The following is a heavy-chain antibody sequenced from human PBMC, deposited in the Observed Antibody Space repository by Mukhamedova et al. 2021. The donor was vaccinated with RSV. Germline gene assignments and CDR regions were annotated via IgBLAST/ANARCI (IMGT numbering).Heavy chain of an antibody. CDR2: IYPGDSDT. CDR3: ARRGGAAEYFQQ. Sequence: MGWVRQMPGKGLEWMGIIYPGDSDTRYNPSFQGQVTISADKSVNTAYLQWSSPKASDTAMYYCARRGGAAEYFQQWGQGTLVTVYS. V-gene: IGHV5-51*01. J-gene: IGHJ1*01. D-gene: IGHD3-16*01.